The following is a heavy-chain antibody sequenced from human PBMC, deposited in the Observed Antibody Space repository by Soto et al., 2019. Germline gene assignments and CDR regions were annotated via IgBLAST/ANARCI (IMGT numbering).Heavy chain of an antibody. D-gene: IGHD3-3*01. Sequence: QVHLQQWGAGLLKPSETLSLTCAVYGGSVNGYYWNWIRQPPGKGLEWIGEINHTGGTHYNPSLESRVTMSVDTSKNQFSLRLSSVTAADTAIYYCATRITVFGLLIPPFDPCGQGTQVTVSS. CDR3: ATRITVFGLLIPPFDP. CDR2: INHTGGT. CDR1: GGSVNGYY. J-gene: IGHJ5*02. V-gene: IGHV4-34*02.